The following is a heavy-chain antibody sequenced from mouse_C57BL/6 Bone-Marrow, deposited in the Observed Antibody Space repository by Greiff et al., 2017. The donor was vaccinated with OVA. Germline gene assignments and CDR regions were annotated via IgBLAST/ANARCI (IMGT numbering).Heavy chain of an antibody. D-gene: IGHD2-4*01. CDR2: IRSKSNNYAT. CDR1: GFSFNTYA. J-gene: IGHJ3*01. CDR3: VSYDYDEAWFAY. Sequence: EVKVVEPGGGLVQPKGSLKLSCAASGFSFNTYAMNWVRQAPGQGLEWVARIRSKSNNYATYYADSVKDRFTISRDDSESMLYLQMNNLKTEDTAMYYCVSYDYDEAWFAYWGQGTLVTVSA. V-gene: IGHV10-1*01.